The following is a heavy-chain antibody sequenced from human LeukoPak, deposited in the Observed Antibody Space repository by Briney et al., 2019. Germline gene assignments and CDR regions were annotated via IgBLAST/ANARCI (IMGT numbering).Heavy chain of an antibody. CDR3: ERSWDTVADAFDI. V-gene: IGHV1-2*02. J-gene: IGHJ3*02. D-gene: IGHD4-17*01. Sequence: ASVKVSCKASGYTFTGYYMHWVRQAPGQGLGWMGWINPNSGGTNYAQKFQGRVTMTRDTSISTAYMELSRLRSDDTAVYYCERSWDTVADAFDIWGQGTMVTVSS. CDR1: GYTFTGYY. CDR2: INPNSGGT.